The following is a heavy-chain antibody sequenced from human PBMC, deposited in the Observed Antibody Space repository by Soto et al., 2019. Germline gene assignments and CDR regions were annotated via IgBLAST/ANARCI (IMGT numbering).Heavy chain of an antibody. V-gene: IGHV4-59*01. CDR3: ARGVGESGSYELSGYYYYYGMDV. D-gene: IGHD1-26*01. CDR2: IYYSGST. CDR1: GGSISSYY. Sequence: SETLSLTCTVSGGSISSYYWSWIRQPPGKGLEWIGYIYYSGSTNYNPSLKSRVTISVDTSKNQFSLKLSSVTAADTAVYYCARGVGESGSYELSGYYYYYGMDVWGQGTTVTVSS. J-gene: IGHJ6*02.